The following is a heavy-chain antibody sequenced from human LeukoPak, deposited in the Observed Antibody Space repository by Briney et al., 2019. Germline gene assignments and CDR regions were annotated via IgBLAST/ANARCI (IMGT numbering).Heavy chain of an antibody. V-gene: IGHV3-21*01. Sequence: GGSLRLSCAASGFTFTTYSMNWVRQAPGKGLEWVSSISSTSSYIYYADSVKGRFTISRDNAKNSLYLQMNSLRAEDTAVYYCAGGISGTSGYYFRGLDYWGQGTLVTVSS. CDR3: AGGISGTSGYYFRGLDY. CDR2: ISSTSSYI. CDR1: GFTFTTYS. J-gene: IGHJ4*02. D-gene: IGHD3-22*01.